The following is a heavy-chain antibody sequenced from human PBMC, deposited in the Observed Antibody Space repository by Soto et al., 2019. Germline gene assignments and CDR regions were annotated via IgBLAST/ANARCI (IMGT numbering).Heavy chain of an antibody. CDR1: GFTFSSYW. J-gene: IGHJ4*02. CDR2: IKQDGSEK. D-gene: IGHD3-3*01. CDR3: ARSYYDFWSGYSLDFDY. Sequence: GGSLRLSCAASGFTFSSYWMSWVRQAPGKGLEWVANIKQDGSEKYYVDSVKGRFTISRDNAKNSLYLQMNSLRAEDTAVYYYARSYYDFWSGYSLDFDYWGQGTLVTVSS. V-gene: IGHV3-7*01.